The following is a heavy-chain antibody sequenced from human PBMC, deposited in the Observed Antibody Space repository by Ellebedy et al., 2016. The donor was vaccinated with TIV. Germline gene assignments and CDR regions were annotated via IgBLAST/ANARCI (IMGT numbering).Heavy chain of an antibody. CDR3: ARIIAERYYYYGMDV. CDR1: GYTFTNYA. J-gene: IGHJ6*02. CDR2: ISAYNGNT. V-gene: IGHV1-18*01. D-gene: IGHD6-13*01. Sequence: ASVKVSCKASGYTFTNYAMNWVRQAPGQGLGWMGWISAYNGNTNYAQKLQGRVTMTTDTSTSTAYMELRSLRSDDTAVYYCARIIAERYYYYGMDVWGQGTTVTVSS.